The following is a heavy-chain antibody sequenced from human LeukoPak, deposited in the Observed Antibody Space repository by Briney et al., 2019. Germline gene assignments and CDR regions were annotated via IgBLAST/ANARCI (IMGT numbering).Heavy chain of an antibody. D-gene: IGHD2-2*01. J-gene: IGHJ4*02. CDR1: GFTFSSYG. Sequence: PGRSLRLSCAASGFTFSSYGMHWVRQAPGKGLEWVAFIRYDGSNKYYADSVKGRFTISRDNSKNTLYLQMNSLRAEDTAVYYCATPGGSSTSSDSDYWGQGTLVTVSS. CDR3: ATPGGSSTSSDSDY. CDR2: IRYDGSNK. V-gene: IGHV3-30*02.